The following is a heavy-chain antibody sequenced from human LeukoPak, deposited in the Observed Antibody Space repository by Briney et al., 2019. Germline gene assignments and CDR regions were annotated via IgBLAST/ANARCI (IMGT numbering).Heavy chain of an antibody. CDR2: ISGSGGGT. CDR1: GFTFSSYA. V-gene: IGHV3-23*01. Sequence: PGGSLRLSCAASGFTFSSYAMSWVRQSPGKGLEWVSAISGSGGGTYYADSVKGRFTISRDNSKNTLYLQMNSLRAEDTAVYYCAKDRLDFWSGYYSGAFDIWGQGTMVTVSS. D-gene: IGHD3-3*01. CDR3: AKDRLDFWSGYYSGAFDI. J-gene: IGHJ3*02.